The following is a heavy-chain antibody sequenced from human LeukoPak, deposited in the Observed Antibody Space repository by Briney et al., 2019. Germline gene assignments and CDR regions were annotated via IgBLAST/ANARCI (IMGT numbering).Heavy chain of an antibody. CDR2: ISSSGSTI. CDR1: GFTFSDYY. J-gene: IGHJ3*02. CDR3: AKGWYSSSPGAFDI. Sequence: GGSLRLSCAASGFTFSDYYMSWIRQAPGKGLEWVSYISSSGSTIYYADSVKGRFTISRDNAKNTLYLQMNSLRAEDTAVYYCAKGWYSSSPGAFDIWGQGTMVTVSS. D-gene: IGHD6-13*01. V-gene: IGHV3-11*04.